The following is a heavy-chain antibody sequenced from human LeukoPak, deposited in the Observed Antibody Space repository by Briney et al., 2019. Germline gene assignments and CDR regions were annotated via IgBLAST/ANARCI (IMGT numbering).Heavy chain of an antibody. J-gene: IGHJ6*02. CDR2: IKQDGSEK. V-gene: IGHV3-7*01. D-gene: IGHD2-2*01. CDR3: ARDKGDIVVVPAAGWGMDV. Sequence: GGSLRLSCAASGFTFSSYWMSWVRQAPGKGLEWVANIKQDGSEKYYVDSVKGRFTISRDNAKNSLYLQMNSLRAEDTAVYYCARDKGDIVVVPAAGWGMDVWGQGTTVTASS. CDR1: GFTFSSYW.